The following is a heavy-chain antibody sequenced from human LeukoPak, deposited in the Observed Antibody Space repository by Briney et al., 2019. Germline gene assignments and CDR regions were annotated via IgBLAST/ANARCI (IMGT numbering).Heavy chain of an antibody. V-gene: IGHV4-59*01. J-gene: IGHJ2*01. D-gene: IGHD2-21*02. Sequence: SETLSLTCTVSGGSISTYYWSWIRQPPGKGLEWIGFIYYSGSTSSNPSLKSRVTMSVDTSKNQFSLRLSSVTAADTAVYYCASTCGGDCYPEADWYFDLWGRGTLVTVSS. CDR1: GGSISTYY. CDR2: IYYSGST. CDR3: ASTCGGDCYPEADWYFDL.